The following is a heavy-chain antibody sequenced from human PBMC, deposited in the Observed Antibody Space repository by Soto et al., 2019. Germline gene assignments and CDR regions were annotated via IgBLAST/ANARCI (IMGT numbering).Heavy chain of an antibody. CDR1: GGSISSGGYS. V-gene: IGHV4-30-2*01. D-gene: IGHD6-19*01. J-gene: IGHJ4*02. CDR2: IYHSGST. Sequence: QLQLQESGSGLVKPSQTLSLTCAVSGGSISSGGYSWSWIRQPPGKGPEWIGYIYHSGSTYYNPSLQSRVTISVDRSKNQVPLKLSSVTAADTAVYYCARAGGLGAVAVDYWCQGTLVTVSS. CDR3: ARAGGLGAVAVDY.